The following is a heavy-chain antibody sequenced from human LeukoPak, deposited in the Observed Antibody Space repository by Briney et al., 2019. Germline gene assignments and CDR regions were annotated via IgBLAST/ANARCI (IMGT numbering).Heavy chain of an antibody. CDR1: GYTFTSYA. CDR2: INTNTGNP. Sequence: GASVKVSCKASGYTFTSYAMNWVRQAPGQGLEWMGWINTNTGNPTYAQGFTGRFVFSLDTSVSTAYLQISSLKAEDTAVYYCARDIVVGWENWFDPWGQGTLVTVSS. D-gene: IGHD2-2*01. J-gene: IGHJ5*02. CDR3: ARDIVVGWENWFDP. V-gene: IGHV7-4-1*02.